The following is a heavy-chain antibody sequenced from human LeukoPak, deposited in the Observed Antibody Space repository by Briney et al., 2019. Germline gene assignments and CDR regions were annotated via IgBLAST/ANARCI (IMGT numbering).Heavy chain of an antibody. CDR3: AKEGLLLPPTGAFDI. Sequence: WGALRLSCAASGFTFSTYVMHWVRQGPGKGLEWVAIISSNGNNKYYVDSVKSRFSISRDNSKNTLYLQMNSLRPKDTAFYYCAKEGLLLPPTGAFDIWGQGTMVTVSS. V-gene: IGHV3-30*18. J-gene: IGHJ3*02. CDR2: ISSNGNNK. D-gene: IGHD2-15*01. CDR1: GFTFSTYV.